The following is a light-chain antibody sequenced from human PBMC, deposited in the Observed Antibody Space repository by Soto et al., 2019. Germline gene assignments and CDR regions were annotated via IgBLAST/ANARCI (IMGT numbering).Light chain of an antibody. J-gene: IGKJ4*01. CDR2: DAS. Sequence: EIVLTQSPTTLSLSPGERATLSCRASQSVSSYFAWYQQKPGQAPRLLIYDASTRAAGIPARFSGSGSGTDFTLTISSLEPEDFAVYYCQQRIDWPLTFGGGTKVEIK. CDR1: QSVSSY. CDR3: QQRIDWPLT. V-gene: IGKV3-11*01.